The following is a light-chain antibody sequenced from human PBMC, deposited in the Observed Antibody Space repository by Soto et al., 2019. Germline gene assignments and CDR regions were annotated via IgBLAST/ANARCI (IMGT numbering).Light chain of an antibody. Sequence: EIVLTQSPGTLSLSPGERATLSCRASQSVSSAHLAWYQQKPGQAPRLLIYGAFSRATGIPDRFSGSGSGTDFTLTISRLEPEDFAVYYCQQYGSSPMYTFGQGTELEIK. CDR1: QSVSSAH. CDR3: QQYGSSPMYT. CDR2: GAF. J-gene: IGKJ2*01. V-gene: IGKV3-20*01.